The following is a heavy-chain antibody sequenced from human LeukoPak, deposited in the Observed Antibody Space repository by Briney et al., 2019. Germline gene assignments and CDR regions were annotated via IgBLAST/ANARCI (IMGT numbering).Heavy chain of an antibody. CDR1: GYTFTGYY. CDR3: ASGQVVAATGQPYYYYYYMDV. D-gene: IGHD2-15*01. V-gene: IGHV1-2*02. CDR2: INPNSGGT. J-gene: IGHJ6*03. Sequence: ASVKVSCKASGYTFTGYYMHWVRQAPGQGLEWMGWINPNSGGTNYAQKFQGRVTMTRDTSISTAYMELSRLRSDATAVYYCASGQVVAATGQPYYYYYYMDVWGKGTTVTVSS.